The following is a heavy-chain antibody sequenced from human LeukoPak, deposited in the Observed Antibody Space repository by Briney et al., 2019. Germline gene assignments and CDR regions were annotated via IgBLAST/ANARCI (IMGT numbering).Heavy chain of an antibody. Sequence: GGSLRLSCAASGFTFDDYAMHWVRQAPGKGLEWVSGMSWNSDRIGYADSVKGRFTISRDNARNSLYLQMNSLRLEDTALYYCAKGDSSGYYGRIEYWGQGTLVTVSS. J-gene: IGHJ4*02. V-gene: IGHV3-9*01. CDR1: GFTFDDYA. CDR2: MSWNSDRI. CDR3: AKGDSSGYYGRIEY. D-gene: IGHD3-22*01.